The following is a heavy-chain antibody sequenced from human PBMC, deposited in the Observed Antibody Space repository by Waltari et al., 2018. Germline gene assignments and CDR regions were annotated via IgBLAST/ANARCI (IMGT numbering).Heavy chain of an antibody. CDR1: GGSFSGYY. J-gene: IGHJ6*03. CDR3: AFSRGFWSGYRLNYYYYMDV. CDR2: INHSGST. Sequence: QVQLQQWGAGLLKPSETLSLTCAVYGGSFSGYYWSWIRQPPGKGLEWIGEINHSGSTNYNPSLKIRVTISVDTSKNQFSLKLSSVTAADTAVYYCAFSRGFWSGYRLNYYYYMDVWGKGTTVTVSS. V-gene: IGHV4-34*01. D-gene: IGHD3-3*01.